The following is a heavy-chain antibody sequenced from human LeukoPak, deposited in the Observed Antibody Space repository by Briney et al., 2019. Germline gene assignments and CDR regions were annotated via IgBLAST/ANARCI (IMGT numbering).Heavy chain of an antibody. V-gene: IGHV4-59*12. D-gene: IGHD3-10*01. CDR2: IDYSGST. J-gene: IGHJ3*02. CDR1: GGSISSYY. Sequence: SETLSLTCTVSGGSISSYYWSWIRQPPGKGLEWIGYIDYSGSTYSNPSLKSRLTMSVDISKNQFSPKLSSVTAADTAVYYCARGVKGLRGAFDIWGQGTMVTVSS. CDR3: ARGVKGLRGAFDI.